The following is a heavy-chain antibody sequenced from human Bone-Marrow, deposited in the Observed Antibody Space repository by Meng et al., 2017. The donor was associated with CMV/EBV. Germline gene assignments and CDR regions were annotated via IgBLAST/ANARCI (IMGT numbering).Heavy chain of an antibody. CDR1: TFSSYA. Sequence: TFSSYAIGWVRQAPGQGLEWMGGIIPIFGTANYAQKFQGRVTITADKSTSTAYMELSSLRSEDTAVYYCARDGTRDYDSVYDAFDIWGQGTMVTVSS. J-gene: IGHJ3*02. CDR2: IIPIFGTA. D-gene: IGHD3-22*01. CDR3: ARDGTRDYDSVYDAFDI. V-gene: IGHV1-69*06.